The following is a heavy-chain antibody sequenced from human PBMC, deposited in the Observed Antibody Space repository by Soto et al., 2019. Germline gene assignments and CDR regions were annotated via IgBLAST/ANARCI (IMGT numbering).Heavy chain of an antibody. Sequence: QVQLVQSGAEVKKPGASVKVSCKASGYTFTSCGITWVRQAPGQGLEGMGWISVYNGNTNYAQNLQGIVTMTTDTSTNPAYMEWRSLRSDDTAVYYCARDPQYSGSLSGGGDAFAIWGQGTMVTVSS. D-gene: IGHD1-26*01. J-gene: IGHJ3*02. CDR1: GYTFTSCG. CDR2: ISVYNGNT. CDR3: ARDPQYSGSLSGGGDAFAI. V-gene: IGHV1-18*01.